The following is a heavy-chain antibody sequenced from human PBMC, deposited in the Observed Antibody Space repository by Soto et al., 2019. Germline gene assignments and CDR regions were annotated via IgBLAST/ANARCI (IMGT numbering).Heavy chain of an antibody. J-gene: IGHJ5*02. CDR2: IWYDGSNK. Sequence: QVQLVESGGGVVQPGRSLRLSCAASGFTFSSYGMHWVRQAPGKGLEWVAVIWYDGSNKYYADSVKGRFTISRDNSKNTLYLQMNSLRAEDTAVYYCAREGNLYSSWYRWFDPWGQGTLVTVSS. V-gene: IGHV3-33*01. D-gene: IGHD6-13*01. CDR1: GFTFSSYG. CDR3: AREGNLYSSWYRWFDP.